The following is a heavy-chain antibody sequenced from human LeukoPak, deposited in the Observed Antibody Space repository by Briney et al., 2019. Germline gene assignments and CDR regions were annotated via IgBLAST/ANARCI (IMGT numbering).Heavy chain of an antibody. D-gene: IGHD2-2*03. CDR3: ARDLTLDN. Sequence: GGSLRLSCAASGFTFSSYEMNWVRQAPGKGPEWVSYISRSGSTTYYADSVKGRFTISRDNAKNSLYLQMNSLRAEDAAIYYCARDLTLDNWGRGTLVTVSS. J-gene: IGHJ4*02. CDR1: GFTFSSYE. CDR2: ISRSGSTT. V-gene: IGHV3-48*03.